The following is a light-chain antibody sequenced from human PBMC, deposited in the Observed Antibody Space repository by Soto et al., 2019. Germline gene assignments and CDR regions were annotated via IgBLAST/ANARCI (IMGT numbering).Light chain of an antibody. V-gene: IGKV3-11*01. J-gene: IGKJ1*01. CDR2: DAS. CDR1: QSVSSN. Sequence: EIVLTQSPATLSLSPGESATRSCRASQSVSSNLAWYQQKPGQAPRLLIYDASNRATGILVRFSGSGSGTDFTLTISSLEPEDFAVYYCQQRSNWPPRTFGQGTKVEIK. CDR3: QQRSNWPPRT.